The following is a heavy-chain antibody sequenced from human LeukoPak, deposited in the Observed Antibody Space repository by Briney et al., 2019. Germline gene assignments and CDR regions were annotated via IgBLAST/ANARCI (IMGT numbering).Heavy chain of an antibody. CDR3: ARPSDTAMYHDAFDI. V-gene: IGHV5-51*01. CDR2: IYPGDSDT. CDR1: GYSFTNYW. Sequence: GESLKISCNGSGYSFTNYWIGWVRQMPGKGLEWMGIIYPGDSDTRYSPSFQGQVTISADKSISTAYLQWSSLKASDTAMYYCARPSDTAMYHDAFDIWGQGTMVTVSS. D-gene: IGHD5-18*01. J-gene: IGHJ3*02.